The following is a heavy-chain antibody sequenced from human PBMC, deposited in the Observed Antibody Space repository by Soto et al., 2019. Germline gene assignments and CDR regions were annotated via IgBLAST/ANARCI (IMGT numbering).Heavy chain of an antibody. D-gene: IGHD6-25*01. CDR2: IYFTGNT. V-gene: IGHV4-39*01. J-gene: IGHJ5*02. CDR3: AGQTFTIAAASYGRSNWFDP. CDR1: GGSITSSSHF. Sequence: LSLTCTVSGGSITSSSHFWGWVRQPPGKGLEWIGTIYFTGNTYYTPSLKSRLTMSIDTSKNEFSLRLNSVTAADTAVYYCAGQTFTIAAASYGRSNWFDPWGPGTLVTVLL.